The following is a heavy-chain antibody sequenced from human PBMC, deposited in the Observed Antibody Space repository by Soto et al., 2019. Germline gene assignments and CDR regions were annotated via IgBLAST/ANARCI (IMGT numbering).Heavy chain of an antibody. CDR2: IYYSGST. J-gene: IGHJ6*02. CDR1: GASISSSSYY. V-gene: IGHV4-39*01. CDR3: ASPRILAIEYSSSSPSSYSGMDA. Sequence: SVPLSLTCTVSGASISSSSYYSGWIRKPPGKGLEWIGSIYYSGSTYYNPSLKSRVTISVDTSKNQFSLKLSSVTAADTAVYYCASPRILAIEYSSSSPSSYSGMDAWGQGTTVTVSS. D-gene: IGHD6-6*01.